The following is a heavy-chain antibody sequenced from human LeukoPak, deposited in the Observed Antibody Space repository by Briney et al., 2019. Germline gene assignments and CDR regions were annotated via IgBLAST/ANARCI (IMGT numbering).Heavy chain of an antibody. Sequence: SETLSLTCTVSGGSITGYYWSWIRQPPGRGLEWIGYHYYSGGTDYTRSLKSRVTMSVDTSKNQFSLKLRFVTAADTAVYYCARRADYFSTTGYDKFDYWGQGSLVTVSS. CDR3: ARRADYFSTTGYDKFDY. V-gene: IGHV4-59*08. D-gene: IGHD3-9*01. CDR2: HYYSGGT. CDR1: GGSITGYY. J-gene: IGHJ4*02.